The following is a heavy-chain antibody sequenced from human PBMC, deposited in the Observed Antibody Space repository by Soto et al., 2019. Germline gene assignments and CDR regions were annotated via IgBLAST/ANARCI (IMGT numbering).Heavy chain of an antibody. J-gene: IGHJ4*02. Sequence: GRSLRLSCAASGFTFSSDAMHWVRQAPGKGLEYVSGISANGGSTYYANSVKGRFAISRDNSKNTLYLQMGSLRAEDMAVYYCARDQRSGWPRFAYWGQGTLVTVSS. CDR3: ARDQRSGWPRFAY. CDR1: GFTFSSDA. D-gene: IGHD6-19*01. V-gene: IGHV3-64*01. CDR2: ISANGGST.